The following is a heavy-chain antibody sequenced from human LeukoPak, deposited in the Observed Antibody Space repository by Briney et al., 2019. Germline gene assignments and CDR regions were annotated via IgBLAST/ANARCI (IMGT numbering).Heavy chain of an antibody. V-gene: IGHV3-33*01. J-gene: IGHJ6*02. CDR1: GFTFSSYG. CDR2: IWYDGSNK. CDR3: ARDYYDFWSGYYIYHYGMDV. Sequence: PGRSLRLSCAASGFTFSSYGMHWVRQAPGKGLEWVAVIWYDGSNKYYADSVKGRFTISRDNSKNTLYLQMNSLRAEDTAVYYCARDYYDFWSGYYIYHYGMDVWGQGTTVTVSS. D-gene: IGHD3-3*01.